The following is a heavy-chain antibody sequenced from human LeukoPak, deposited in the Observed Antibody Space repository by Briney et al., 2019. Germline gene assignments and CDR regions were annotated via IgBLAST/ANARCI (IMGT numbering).Heavy chain of an antibody. CDR2: ISGDGGST. D-gene: IGHD2-15*01. V-gene: IGHV3-43*02. J-gene: IGHJ4*02. CDR1: GFTFDDYA. CDR3: AQGYCSGGSCYSTPDFDY. Sequence: PGGSLRLSCAASGFTFDDYAMHWVRHAPGKGLEWVSLISGDGGSTYYADSVKGRFTISRDNSKNSLYLQMNSLRTEDTALYYCAQGYCSGGSCYSTPDFDYWGQGTLVTVSS.